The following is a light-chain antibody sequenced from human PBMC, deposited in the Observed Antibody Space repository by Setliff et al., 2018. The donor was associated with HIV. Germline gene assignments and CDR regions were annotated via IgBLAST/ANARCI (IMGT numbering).Light chain of an antibody. CDR3: NSYTSTSTLGV. CDR1: SSDIGGYKY. J-gene: IGLJ1*01. V-gene: IGLV2-11*01. Sequence: QSALAQPRSVSGSPGQSVTISCTGSSSDIGGYKYVSWYQQRPGKAPKLLIYDVDRRPSGVPDRLSGSKSGNTASLTISGLHVEDEADYYCNSYTSTSTLGVFGTGTKVTVL. CDR2: DVD.